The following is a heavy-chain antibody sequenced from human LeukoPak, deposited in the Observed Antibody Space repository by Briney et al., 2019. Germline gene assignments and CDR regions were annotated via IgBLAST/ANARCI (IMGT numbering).Heavy chain of an antibody. CDR3: ARGNYDFWSGPSYYMDV. J-gene: IGHJ6*03. Sequence: ASVKVSCKASGGTFSSYAISWVRQAPGQGLEWMGGIIPIFGTANYAQKFQGRVTITADKSTSTAYMELSSLRSEDTAVYYCARGNYDFWSGPSYYMDVWGKGTTVTVSS. V-gene: IGHV1-69*06. D-gene: IGHD3-3*01. CDR1: GGTFSSYA. CDR2: IIPIFGTA.